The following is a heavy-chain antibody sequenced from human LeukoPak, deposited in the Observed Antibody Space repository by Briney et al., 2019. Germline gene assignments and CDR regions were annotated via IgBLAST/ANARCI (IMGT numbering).Heavy chain of an antibody. D-gene: IGHD3-10*01. J-gene: IGHJ4*02. V-gene: IGHV1-2*06. CDR3: ARVYYASGTYYAAFEY. Sequence: ASVKVSCKASGYTFTGYYMHWLRQAPGQGLEWMGRINPKSGVTSYAQKFQGRVTMTRDTSISTAYMELSGLRSDDTAIYYCARVYYASGTYYAAFEYWGQGILVTVSS. CDR1: GYTFTGYY. CDR2: INPKSGVT.